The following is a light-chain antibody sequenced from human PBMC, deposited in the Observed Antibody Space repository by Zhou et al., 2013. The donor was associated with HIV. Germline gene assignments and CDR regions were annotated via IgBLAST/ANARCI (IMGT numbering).Light chain of an antibody. V-gene: IGKV3-15*01. CDR3: QQYANSPQT. Sequence: EIVMTQSPATLSVSPGERATLSCRASQSVNTNLAWYQQKPGQAPRLLIYGASTRATGLPARFSGSGSGTDFTLTVSRLEPEDFAVYYCQQYANSPQTFGQGTKVEIK. J-gene: IGKJ1*01. CDR2: GAS. CDR1: QSVNTN.